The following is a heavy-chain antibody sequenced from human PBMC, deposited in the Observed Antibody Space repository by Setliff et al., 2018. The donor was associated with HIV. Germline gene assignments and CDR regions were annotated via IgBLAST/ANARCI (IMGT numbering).Heavy chain of an antibody. Sequence: GASVKVSCKASGGTFSNYGMSWVRQAPGQGLEWMGGIIPISGTANYAQKFQGRVTITTDESTSTAYMELSGLRSEDTAVYYCARFCSGGSCYGAFDIWGQGTMVTVSS. J-gene: IGHJ3*02. CDR1: GGTFSNYG. CDR2: IIPISGTA. V-gene: IGHV1-69*05. CDR3: ARFCSGGSCYGAFDI. D-gene: IGHD2-15*01.